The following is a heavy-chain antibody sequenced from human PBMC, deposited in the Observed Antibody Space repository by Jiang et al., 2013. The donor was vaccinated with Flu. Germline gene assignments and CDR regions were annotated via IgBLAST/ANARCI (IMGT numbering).Heavy chain of an antibody. V-gene: IGHV5-10-1*03. CDR3: ARHSVSAFVNKCFDA. CDR2: IDLGDSYT. Sequence: QLVESGAEVKEPGESLKIFCKVSGYTFTSNWTSWVRQMPGKGLEWMGRIDLGDSYTNYSPSFQGHVTISADKSISTAYLQWSSLKASDTAMYYCARHSVSAFVNKCFDAWGRGTLVTVSS. J-gene: IGHJ5*02. D-gene: IGHD5/OR15-5a*01. CDR1: GYTFTSNW.